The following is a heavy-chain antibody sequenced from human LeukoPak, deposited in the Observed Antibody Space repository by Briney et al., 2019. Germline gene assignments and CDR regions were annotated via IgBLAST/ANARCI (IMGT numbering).Heavy chain of an antibody. J-gene: IGHJ3*02. D-gene: IGHD2-2*02. CDR2: INHSGST. Sequence: SETLSLTCAVYGGSFSGYYWSWIRQPPGKGLEWIGEINHSGSTNYNPSLKSRVTISVDTSKNQFSLKLSSVTAADTAVCYCAVELGYCSSTSCYTAFDIWGQGTMVTVSS. CDR1: GGSFSGYY. V-gene: IGHV4-34*01. CDR3: AVELGYCSSTSCYTAFDI.